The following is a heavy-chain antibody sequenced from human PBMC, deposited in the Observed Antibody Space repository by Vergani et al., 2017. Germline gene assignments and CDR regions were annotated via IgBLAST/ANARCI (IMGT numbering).Heavy chain of an antibody. CDR3: AKGGYYYGSGSSYYGMDV. V-gene: IGHV3-23*01. Sequence: EVQLLESGGGLVQPGGSLRLSCAASGFTFSSYAMSWVRQAPGKGLEWVSAISGSGGSTYYADSVKGRFTISRDNSKNTLYLQMNSLRAEDMAVYYCAKGGYYYGSGSSYYGMDVWGQGTTVTVSS. CDR2: ISGSGGST. D-gene: IGHD3-10*01. J-gene: IGHJ6*02. CDR1: GFTFSSYA.